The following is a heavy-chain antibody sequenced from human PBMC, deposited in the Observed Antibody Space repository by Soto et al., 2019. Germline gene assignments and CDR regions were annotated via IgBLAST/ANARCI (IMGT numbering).Heavy chain of an antibody. CDR2: IIPIFGTA. Sequence: GASVKVSCKASGGTFSSYAISWVRQAPGQGLEWMGGIIPIFGTANYAQKFQGRATITADESTSTAYMELSSLRSEDTAVYYCARPGLGGFDAFDIWGQGTMVTVSS. D-gene: IGHD7-27*01. CDR3: ARPGLGGFDAFDI. V-gene: IGHV1-69*13. J-gene: IGHJ3*02. CDR1: GGTFSSYA.